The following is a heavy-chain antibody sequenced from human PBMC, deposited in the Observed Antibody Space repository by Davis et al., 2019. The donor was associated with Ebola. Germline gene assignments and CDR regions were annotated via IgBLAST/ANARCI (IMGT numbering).Heavy chain of an antibody. CDR3: ARAAPHRGGWYADGMDV. D-gene: IGHD6-19*01. V-gene: IGHV1-46*01. CDR2: INPSGGST. J-gene: IGHJ6*02. CDR1: GYTFTSYY. Sequence: ASVKVSCKASGYTFTSYYMHWVRQAPGQGLEWMGIINPSGGSTSYAQKFQGRVTMTRDTSTSAVYMELSSLRSEDTAVYYCARAAPHRGGWYADGMDVWGQGTTVTVSS.